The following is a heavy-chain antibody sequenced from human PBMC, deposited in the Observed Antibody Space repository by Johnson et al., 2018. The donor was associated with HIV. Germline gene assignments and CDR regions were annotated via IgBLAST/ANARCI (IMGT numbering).Heavy chain of an antibody. D-gene: IGHD7-27*01. CDR1: GFTFNNYG. J-gene: IGHJ3*02. CDR3: AKVTTVANWYAFDI. CDR2: IWFDGFNN. V-gene: IGHV3-33*03. Sequence: QVQLVESGGGVVQPGRSLRLSCTASGFTFNNYGMHWVRQAPGKGLAWVAVIWFDGFNNYYGDSVKGRFTISRNNAKNSLYLQMNSLRAEDTAVYYCAKVTTVANWYAFDIWGQGTMVTVSS.